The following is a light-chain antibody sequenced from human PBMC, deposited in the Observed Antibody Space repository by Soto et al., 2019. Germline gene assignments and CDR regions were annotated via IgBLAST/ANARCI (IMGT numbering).Light chain of an antibody. Sequence: DIQMTQSPSSLSASVGDRVTITCRASQSISSYLNWYQQKPGKAPKLLIYAASSLQSGVPSRFSRSGSGTDFTLTISSLQPEDFATYYCQQSYSTGITFGQGTRLEIK. V-gene: IGKV1-39*01. CDR3: QQSYSTGIT. J-gene: IGKJ5*01. CDR1: QSISSY. CDR2: AAS.